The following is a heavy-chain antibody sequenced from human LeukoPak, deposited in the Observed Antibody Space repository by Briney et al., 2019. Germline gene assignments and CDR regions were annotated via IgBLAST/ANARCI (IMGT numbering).Heavy chain of an antibody. V-gene: IGHV3-53*01. D-gene: IGHD3-10*01. J-gene: IGHJ4*02. CDR2: VYGGGNT. Sequence: GGSLRLSCAASGFTVANDRMSWVRQPPGKGLEWVSTVYGGGNTAYTDSVKGRFTISRDTSKNTLLLQMNSLRAEDTAVYFCVRERFGAIVENWGQGALVTVSS. CDR1: GFTVANDR. CDR3: VRERFGAIVEN.